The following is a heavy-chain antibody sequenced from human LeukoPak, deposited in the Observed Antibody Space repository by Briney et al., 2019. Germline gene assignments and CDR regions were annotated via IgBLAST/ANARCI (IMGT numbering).Heavy chain of an antibody. CDR2: INPNSGGT. V-gene: IGHV1-2*04. D-gene: IGHD3-22*01. Sequence: ASVKVSCKASGYTFTGYYMHWVRQAPGQGLEWMGWINPNSGGTNYAQKFQGWVTMTRDTSISTAYMELSRLRSDDTAVYYCAREGSSGYNGMDVWGQGTTVTVSS. CDR3: AREGSSGYNGMDV. CDR1: GYTFTGYY. J-gene: IGHJ6*02.